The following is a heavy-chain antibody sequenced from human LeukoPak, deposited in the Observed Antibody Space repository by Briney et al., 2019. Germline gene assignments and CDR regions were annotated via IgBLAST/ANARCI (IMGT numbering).Heavy chain of an antibody. CDR3: ARDRGYDSSGYYFSYFDY. CDR1: GVTFSSYS. V-gene: IGHV3-21*01. J-gene: IGHJ4*02. D-gene: IGHD3-22*01. CDR2: ISSSSSYI. Sequence: GGSLRLSCAASGVTFSSYSMNWVRQAPGKGLEWVSSISSSSSYIYYADSVKGRFTISRDKAKNSLYLQMNSLRAEDTAVYYCARDRGYDSSGYYFSYFDYWGQGTLVTVSS.